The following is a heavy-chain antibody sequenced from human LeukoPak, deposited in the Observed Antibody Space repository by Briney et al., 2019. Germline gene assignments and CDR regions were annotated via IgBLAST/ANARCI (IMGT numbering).Heavy chain of an antibody. V-gene: IGHV4-39*01. J-gene: IGHJ4*02. CDR2: IFYSGNT. CDR1: GGSISSSGHN. Sequence: SETLSLTCTVSGGSISSSGHNWDWIRQPPGKGLEYIGSIFYSGNTYCNPSLKSRVTISVDTSNNQFSLKLSSMTAADTAVYYCARRPKQPGFWSGYVDYWGQGTLVTVSS. CDR3: ARRPKQPGFWSGYVDY. D-gene: IGHD3-3*01.